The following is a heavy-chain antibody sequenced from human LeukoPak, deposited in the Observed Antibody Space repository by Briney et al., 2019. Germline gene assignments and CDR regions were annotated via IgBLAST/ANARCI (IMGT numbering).Heavy chain of an antibody. CDR1: GLTFSNAW. J-gene: IGHJ6*02. CDR3: ARAAFGTSNFYYYSGMDV. CDR2: MSYDGSNK. D-gene: IGHD2-2*01. Sequence: PGGSLRLSCVVSGLTFSNAWMTWVRQAPGKGLEGVAVMSYDGSNKYYADSVKGRFTISRDNSKHTLYLQMKSLRAEDTAVYYCARAAFGTSNFYYYSGMDVWGQGTTVTVSS. V-gene: IGHV3-30*03.